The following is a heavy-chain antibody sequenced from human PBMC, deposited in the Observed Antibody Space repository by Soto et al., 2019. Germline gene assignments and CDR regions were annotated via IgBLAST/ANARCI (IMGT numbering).Heavy chain of an antibody. CDR3: SPRRQMGY. V-gene: IGHV3-23*01. CDR2: ISGSGDSI. Sequence: EVQVLESGGDLVQPGGSLRLSCAASGSTFSNYAMTWVRQAPGKGLEWVSTISGSGDSIYYADSVKGRFTISRDNSKTPLYLQMHSLRADDWAVYYCSPRRQMGYWCQGPVVIVSS. CDR1: GSTFSNYA. J-gene: IGHJ4*02.